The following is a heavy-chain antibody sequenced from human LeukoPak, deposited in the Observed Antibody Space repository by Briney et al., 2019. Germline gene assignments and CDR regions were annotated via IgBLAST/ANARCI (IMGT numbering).Heavy chain of an antibody. CDR3: ARERSGWFFSN. Sequence: ASVKVSCKASGYSFTSYGITWVRQAPGQGLGWMGWINPYSGNTNYAQKLQGRVTMTTDTSTSTAYMDLRSLRSDDTAVYYCARERSGWFFSNWGQGTLVTVSS. V-gene: IGHV1-18*01. CDR2: INPYSGNT. J-gene: IGHJ4*02. CDR1: GYSFTSYG. D-gene: IGHD6-19*01.